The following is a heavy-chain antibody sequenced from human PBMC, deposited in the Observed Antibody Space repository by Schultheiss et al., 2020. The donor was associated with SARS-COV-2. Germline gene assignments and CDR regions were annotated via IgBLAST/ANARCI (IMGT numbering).Heavy chain of an antibody. CDR3: AREGYSVSTHMGYGMDV. CDR1: GGSISSGGYY. D-gene: IGHD5/OR15-5a*01. CDR2: IYYSGST. Sequence: SETLSLTCTVSGGSISSGGYYWSWIRQHPGKGLEWIGSIYYSGSTYYNPSLKSRVTISVDTSKNQFSLKLSSVTAADTAVYYCAREGYSVSTHMGYGMDVWGQGTTVTVSS. V-gene: IGHV4-39*07. J-gene: IGHJ6*02.